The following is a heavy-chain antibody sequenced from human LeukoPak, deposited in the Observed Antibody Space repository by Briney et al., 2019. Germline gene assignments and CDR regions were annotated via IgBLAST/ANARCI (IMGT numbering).Heavy chain of an antibody. Sequence: GGSLRLSCAASGFTFSSYAMHWVRQAPGKGLEWVAVISYDGSNKYYADSVKGRFTISRDNSKNTLYLQMNSLRAEDTAVYYCARDLLIVGATSYWGQGTLVTVSS. CDR3: ARDLLIVGATSY. D-gene: IGHD1-26*01. J-gene: IGHJ4*02. V-gene: IGHV3-30-3*01. CDR2: ISYDGSNK. CDR1: GFTFSSYA.